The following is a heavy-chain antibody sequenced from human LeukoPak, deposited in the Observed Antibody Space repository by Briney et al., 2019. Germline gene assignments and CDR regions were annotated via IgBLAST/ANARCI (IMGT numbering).Heavy chain of an antibody. CDR3: AKGIAVAGTLLTPPDC. D-gene: IGHD6-19*01. J-gene: IGHJ4*02. V-gene: IGHV3-30*02. CDR1: GFTFSSYG. Sequence: PGGSLRLSCAVSGFTFSSYGMHWVRQAPGKGLEWVAVIWYDGSNKYYADSVKGRFTISRDNSKNTLYLQMNSLRAEDTAVYYCAKGIAVAGTLLTPPDCWGQGTLVTVSS. CDR2: IWYDGSNK.